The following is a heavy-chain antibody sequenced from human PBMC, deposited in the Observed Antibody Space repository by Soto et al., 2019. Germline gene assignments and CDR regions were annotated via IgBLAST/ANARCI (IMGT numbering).Heavy chain of an antibody. CDR1: GDSISNLDYF. J-gene: IGHJ5*01. D-gene: IGHD7-27*01. CDR2: IYKSATT. Sequence: QVQLLESGPGLVKPSQTLSLPCSVSGDSISNLDYFWAWIRQPPGQALEYIGYIYKSATTYYIPSFESRVAMSVDTSKRQFSLTVTSVTAADTAVYFCARGRYCLTGRCFPNWFDSWGQGALVTVSS. V-gene: IGHV4-30-4*01. CDR3: ARGRYCLTGRCFPNWFDS.